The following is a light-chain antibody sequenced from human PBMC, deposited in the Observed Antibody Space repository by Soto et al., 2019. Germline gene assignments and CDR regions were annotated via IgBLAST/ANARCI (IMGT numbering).Light chain of an antibody. CDR3: QQYVTSAIT. J-gene: IGKJ5*01. Sequence: EIVLTQSPGTLSLSPGERANLSCRASQSVSSRLAWYQQKPGQAPRLLISGASSRATGIPDRFSGSGSGTDFTLTISRLEPEDFALYYCQQYVTSAITFGQGTRLEIK. V-gene: IGKV3-20*01. CDR2: GAS. CDR1: QSVSSR.